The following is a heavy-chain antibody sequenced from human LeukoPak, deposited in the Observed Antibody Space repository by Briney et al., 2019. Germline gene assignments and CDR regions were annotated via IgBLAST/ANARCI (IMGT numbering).Heavy chain of an antibody. Sequence: SETLSLTCTVSGGYISSYYWSWIRQPPGKGLEWIGYIFNSGSTNYNPSLKSRVTISVDTSKNQFSLKLSSVTAADTAVYFCALGDCSSASCYVFDYWGQGTLVTVSS. D-gene: IGHD2-2*01. CDR2: IFNSGST. CDR3: ALGDCSSASCYVFDY. J-gene: IGHJ4*02. CDR1: GGYISSYY. V-gene: IGHV4-59*01.